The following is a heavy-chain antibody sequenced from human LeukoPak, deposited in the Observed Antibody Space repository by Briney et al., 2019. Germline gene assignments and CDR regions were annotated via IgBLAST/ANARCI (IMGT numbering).Heavy chain of an antibody. D-gene: IGHD2-8*01. CDR2: IYYSGST. CDR3: ARQDVRGYYYYGMDV. CDR1: GGSISSYY. Sequence: SETLSLTCTVSGGSISSYYWSWIRQPPGKGLEWIGYIYYSGSTNYNPSLKSRVTISVDTSKNQFSLKLSSVTAADTAVYYCARQDVRGYYYYGMDVWGQGTTVTVS. J-gene: IGHJ6*02. V-gene: IGHV4-59*08.